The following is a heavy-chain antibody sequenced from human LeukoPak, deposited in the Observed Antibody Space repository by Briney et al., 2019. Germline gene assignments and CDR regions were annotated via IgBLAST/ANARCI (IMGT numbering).Heavy chain of an antibody. CDR1: GFTFSTYA. V-gene: IGHV3-23*01. J-gene: IGHJ4*02. D-gene: IGHD2/OR15-2a*01. Sequence: PGGSLRLSCAASGFTFSTYAMGWVRQAPGKGLEWVSTISGSGGSTDYADSVKGRFTISRDNSKNTSYLQMNTLRAEDTAVYFCASDRNSNNWFYYWGQGTLVTVSS. CDR3: ASDRNSNNWFYY. CDR2: ISGSGGST.